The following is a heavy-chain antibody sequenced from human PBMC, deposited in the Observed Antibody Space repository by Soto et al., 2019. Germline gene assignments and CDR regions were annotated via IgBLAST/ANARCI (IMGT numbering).Heavy chain of an antibody. Sequence: GASVKVSCKASGYTFTGYYMHWVRQAPGQGLEWMGWINPNSGGTNYAQKFQGRVTMTRDTSISTAYMELSRLRSDDTAVYYCARPTPYYYDSSGYVLGDYWGQGTLVTVSS. CDR2: INPNSGGT. CDR1: GYTFTGYY. CDR3: ARPTPYYYDSSGYVLGDY. V-gene: IGHV1-2*02. J-gene: IGHJ4*02. D-gene: IGHD3-22*01.